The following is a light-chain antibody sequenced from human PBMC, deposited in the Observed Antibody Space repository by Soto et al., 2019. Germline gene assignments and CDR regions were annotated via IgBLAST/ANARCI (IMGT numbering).Light chain of an antibody. CDR3: SLCASSNTFM. CDR2: EAT. CDR1: SSDIGRYNL. V-gene: IGLV2-23*02. J-gene: IGLJ3*02. Sequence: QSALTQPASVSGSPGQSITISCTGTSSDIGRYNLVSWYQQHPGKPPKLMIYEATKRPSGVSNRFSGSKSGNTASLTISGLEAEDEADYYSSLCASSNTFMFGGGTKLTVL.